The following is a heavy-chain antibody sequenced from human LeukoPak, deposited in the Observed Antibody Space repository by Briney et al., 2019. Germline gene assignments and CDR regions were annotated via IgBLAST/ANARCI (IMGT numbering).Heavy chain of an antibody. CDR1: GGSSSSTNYY. CDR2: IYYSGST. CDR3: ARHDQEGATNWFDP. V-gene: IGHV4-39*01. J-gene: IGHJ5*02. Sequence: SETLSLTCTVSGGSSSSTNYYWGWIRQPPGKGLEWIGSIYYSGSTYYNPSLKSRVIISVDTSKNQFSLQLSSVTAADTAIYYCARHDQEGATNWFDPWGQGTLVTVSS.